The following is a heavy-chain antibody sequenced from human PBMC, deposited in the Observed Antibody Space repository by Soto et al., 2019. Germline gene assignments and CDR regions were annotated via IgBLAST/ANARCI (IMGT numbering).Heavy chain of an antibody. Sequence: QVQLVESGGGLVKPGGSLRLSCAASGFTFSDYYMSWIRQAPGKGLEWVSYISSSSSYTNYADSVKGRFNISRDNAKNSLYLQMNSLRAEDTAVYYCSISPLWFGEWNFDYWGQGTLVTVSS. D-gene: IGHD3-10*01. J-gene: IGHJ4*02. V-gene: IGHV3-11*06. CDR3: SISPLWFGEWNFDY. CDR2: ISSSSSYT. CDR1: GFTFSDYY.